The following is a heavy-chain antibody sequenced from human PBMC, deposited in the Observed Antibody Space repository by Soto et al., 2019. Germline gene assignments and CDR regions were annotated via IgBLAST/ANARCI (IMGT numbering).Heavy chain of an antibody. Sequence: QVQLVQSGAEVKKPGSSVKVSCKASGGTFSSYAISWVRQAPGQGLEWMGGIIPIFGTANYAQKFQGRVTITADESTSTAYRELGSLRSEDTAVYYCARDRDMMDAFDIWGQGTMVTVSS. CDR3: ARDRDMMDAFDI. V-gene: IGHV1-69*12. CDR2: IIPIFGTA. CDR1: GGTFSSYA. D-gene: IGHD2-15*01. J-gene: IGHJ3*02.